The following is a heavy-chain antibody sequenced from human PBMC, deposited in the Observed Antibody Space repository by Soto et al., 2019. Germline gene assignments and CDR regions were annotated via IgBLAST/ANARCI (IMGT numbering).Heavy chain of an antibody. Sequence: QVQLVQSGAEVKKPGASVKVSCKASGYTFTSYGISWVRQAPGQGLEWMGWISAYNGNTNYAQKPQGRVTMTTDTSTSTAYMELRSLRSDDTAVYYCARGGRHDSSGYYLPFSGMDVWGQGTTVTVSS. CDR1: GYTFTSYG. D-gene: IGHD3-22*01. V-gene: IGHV1-18*01. CDR2: ISAYNGNT. J-gene: IGHJ6*02. CDR3: ARGGRHDSSGYYLPFSGMDV.